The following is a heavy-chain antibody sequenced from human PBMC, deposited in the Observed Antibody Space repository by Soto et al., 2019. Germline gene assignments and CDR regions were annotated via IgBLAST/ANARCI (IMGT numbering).Heavy chain of an antibody. CDR2: INAGNGNT. J-gene: IGHJ4*02. CDR3: AKDKEPDGVWDIDF. D-gene: IGHD3-16*01. V-gene: IGHV1-3*01. CDR1: GYTFTSYA. Sequence: ASVKVSSKASGYTFTSYAMHWVRQAPGQRLEWMGWINAGNGNTKYSQKFQGRFTISRDQSRNTLYLQMNNLRAEDTAVYYCAKDKEPDGVWDIDFWGQGTRVTVSS.